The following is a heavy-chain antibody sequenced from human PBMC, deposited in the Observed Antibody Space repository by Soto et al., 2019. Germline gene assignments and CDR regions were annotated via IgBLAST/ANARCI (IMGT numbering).Heavy chain of an antibody. V-gene: IGHV3-72*01. CDR1: GFTFSDHY. D-gene: IGHD3-16*01. CDR3: AREMYYGLPHYYSAMDV. Sequence: GGSLRLSCAASGFTFSDHYMDWVRQAPGQGLEWIGRTKNKANSYSTEYAASVKGRVTISTDLSKNSLFLQMNSLKTEDTAIYYCAREMYYGLPHYYSAMDVWGQGTTVTVSS. CDR2: TKNKANSYST. J-gene: IGHJ6*02.